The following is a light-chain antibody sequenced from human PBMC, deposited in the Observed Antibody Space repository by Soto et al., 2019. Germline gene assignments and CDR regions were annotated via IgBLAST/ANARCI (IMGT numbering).Light chain of an antibody. J-gene: IGLJ1*01. V-gene: IGLV2-23*02. CDR1: SGDVGGYTL. CDR2: EVT. Sequence: QSALTPPASVYGSPGQSITISCTGTSGDVGGYTLVSWYQHHPGKAPNVIIYEVTKRASGVSNRFSGSKSGNAASLPISGLQAEDEAHYYCCSCAGSSTYVFGTGTKLTVL. CDR3: CSCAGSSTYV.